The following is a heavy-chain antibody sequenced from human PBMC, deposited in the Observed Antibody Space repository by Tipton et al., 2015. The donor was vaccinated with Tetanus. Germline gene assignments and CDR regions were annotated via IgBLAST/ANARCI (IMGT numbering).Heavy chain of an antibody. CDR3: ARNTSGYFDH. CDR2: ISANGFST. CDR1: GFTFSSHS. D-gene: IGHD6-19*01. V-gene: IGHV3-23*01. J-gene: IGHJ4*02. Sequence: SLRLSCGASGFTFSSHSMTWVRQAPGKGLEWVSVISANGFSTHHADSVKGRFTISRDSSQNTVFLQMSSLRAEDTAVYYCARNTSGYFDHWGQGTLVTVSS.